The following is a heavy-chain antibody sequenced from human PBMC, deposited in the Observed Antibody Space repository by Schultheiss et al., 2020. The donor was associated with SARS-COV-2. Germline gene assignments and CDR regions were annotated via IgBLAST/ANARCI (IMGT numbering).Heavy chain of an antibody. CDR1: GGSFSGYY. J-gene: IGHJ4*02. D-gene: IGHD3/OR15-3a*01. Sequence: SETLSLTCAVYGGSFSGYYWSGIRQPPGKGLEWIGEINHSGSTNYNPSLKSRVTISVDTSKNQFSLKLSSVTAADTAVYYCARHDFGSLVFIDYWGQGTLVTVSS. CDR3: ARHDFGSLVFIDY. CDR2: INHSGST. V-gene: IGHV4-34*01.